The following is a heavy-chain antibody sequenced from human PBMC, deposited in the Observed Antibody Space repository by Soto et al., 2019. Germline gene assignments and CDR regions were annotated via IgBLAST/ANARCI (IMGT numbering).Heavy chain of an antibody. V-gene: IGHV1-69*01. J-gene: IGHJ6*02. Sequence: QVQLVQSGAEVKKPGSSVKVSCKASGGTFSSYAISWVRQAPGQGLEWMGGIIPIFGTANYAQKFQGRGTITADESTSTAYMELSSLRSEDTAVYYCAGAGYSYGDYYYYGMDVWGQGTTVTVSS. CDR2: IIPIFGTA. D-gene: IGHD5-18*01. CDR3: AGAGYSYGDYYYYGMDV. CDR1: GGTFSSYA.